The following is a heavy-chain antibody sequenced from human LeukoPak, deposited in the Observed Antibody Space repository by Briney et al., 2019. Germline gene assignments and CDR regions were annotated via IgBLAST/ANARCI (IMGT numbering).Heavy chain of an antibody. J-gene: IGHJ1*01. V-gene: IGHV5-51*01. CDR1: GYSFTSHW. D-gene: IGHD3-22*01. CDR3: ARAYYYDSSGYPSAEYFHF. Sequence: GESLKISCKGSGYSFTSHWIGWVRQMPGKGLEWMGIIYPGDSDTRYSPSFQGQVTISADKSISTAYLQWSSLKASDTAMYFCARAYYYDSSGYPSAEYFHFWGQGTLVTVSS. CDR2: IYPGDSDT.